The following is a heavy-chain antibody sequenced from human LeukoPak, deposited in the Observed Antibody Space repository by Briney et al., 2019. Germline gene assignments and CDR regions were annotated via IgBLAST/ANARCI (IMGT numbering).Heavy chain of an antibody. J-gene: IGHJ3*02. CDR2: IYYSGST. D-gene: IGHD5-24*01. Sequence: SETLSLTCTVSGGSISSYYWSWIRQPLGKGLEWIGYIYYSGSTNYNPSLKSRVTISVDTSKNQFSLKLSSVTAADTAVYYCARREMATTLGAFDIWGQGTTVTVSS. V-gene: IGHV4-59*01. CDR3: ARREMATTLGAFDI. CDR1: GGSISSYY.